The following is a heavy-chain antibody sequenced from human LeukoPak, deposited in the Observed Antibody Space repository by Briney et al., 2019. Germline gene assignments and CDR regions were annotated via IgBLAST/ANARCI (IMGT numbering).Heavy chain of an antibody. CDR3: ARGPDYYDSSGYYPNWFDP. Sequence: PSETLSLTCVVYGGSFSGYYWSWIRQPPGKGLEWIGYIYYSGSTNYNPSLKSRVTISVDTSKNQFSLKLSSVTAADTAVYYCARGPDYYDSSGYYPNWFDPWGQGTLVTVSS. CDR1: GGSFSGYY. J-gene: IGHJ5*02. D-gene: IGHD3-22*01. V-gene: IGHV4-59*01. CDR2: IYYSGST.